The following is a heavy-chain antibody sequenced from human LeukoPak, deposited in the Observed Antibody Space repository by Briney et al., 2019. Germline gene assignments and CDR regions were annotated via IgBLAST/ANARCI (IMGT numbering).Heavy chain of an antibody. CDR3: ARGAVPAAIRNNWFDP. Sequence: SETLSLTCTVSGGSISSGGYYWSWIRQHPGKGLEWIGYIYYSGSTYYNPSLKSRVTISVDTSKNQFSLKLSSVTAADTAVYYCARGAVPAAIRNNWFDPWGQGTPVTVSS. J-gene: IGHJ5*02. V-gene: IGHV4-31*03. CDR2: IYYSGST. CDR1: GGSISSGGYY. D-gene: IGHD2-2*02.